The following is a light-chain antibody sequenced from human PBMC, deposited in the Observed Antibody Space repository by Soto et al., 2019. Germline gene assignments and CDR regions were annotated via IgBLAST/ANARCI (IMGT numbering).Light chain of an antibody. V-gene: IGLV2-14*01. J-gene: IGLJ1*01. CDR1: SSDVGGYNL. Sequence: QSALTQPPSASGSPGQSVTISCAGTSSDVGGYNLVSWYQQHPGKAPKLMIYEVSNRPSGVSNRFSGSKSGNTASLTISGLQAEDEADYYCSSYTSSSTPYVFGTGTKLTVL. CDR2: EVS. CDR3: SSYTSSSTPYV.